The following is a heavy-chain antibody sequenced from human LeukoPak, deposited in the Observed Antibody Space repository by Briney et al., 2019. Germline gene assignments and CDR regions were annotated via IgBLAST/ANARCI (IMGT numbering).Heavy chain of an antibody. V-gene: IGHV3-48*01. D-gene: IGHD4-11*01. J-gene: IGHJ4*02. CDR3: AKDRDYSNHDGDY. CDR1: GFTFSSYS. Sequence: GGSLRLSCAASGFTFSSYSMNWARQAPGKGLEWVSYISSSSSTIYYADSVKGRFTISRDNAKNSLYLQMNSLRAEDTAVYYCAKDRDYSNHDGDYWGQGTLVTVSS. CDR2: ISSSSSTI.